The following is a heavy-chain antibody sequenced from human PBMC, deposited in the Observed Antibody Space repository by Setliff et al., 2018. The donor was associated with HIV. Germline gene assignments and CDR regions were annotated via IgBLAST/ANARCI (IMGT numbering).Heavy chain of an antibody. D-gene: IGHD3-3*01. V-gene: IGHV4-39*01. CDR2: FYYSGST. J-gene: IGHJ3*02. CDR1: GGSISSDSYY. CDR3: ARSKTFYDFWGGYYTHGAFKI. Sequence: SETLSLTCTVSGGSISSDSYYWGWIRQPPGKGLEWLGSFYYSGSTYYNPSLKSRVTISVDTSKNQFSLNLTSVTAADTAVYYCARSKTFYDFWGGYYTHGAFKIWGLGTMVTVSS.